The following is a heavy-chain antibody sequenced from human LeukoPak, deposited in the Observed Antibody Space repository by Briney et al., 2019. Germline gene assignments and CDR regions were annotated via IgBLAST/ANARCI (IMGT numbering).Heavy chain of an antibody. V-gene: IGHV5-51*01. D-gene: IGHD5-24*01. CDR1: GYSFTSYW. J-gene: IGHJ3*02. Sequence: GESLKISCKGFGYSFTSYWIAWVRQMPGKGLGWMGIIYPGDSDTRYSPSFQGQVTISGDKSISTVYLQWSSLKASDTAMYYCARQSGDGYNWGAFDIWGQGTMVTVSS. CDR3: ARQSGDGYNWGAFDI. CDR2: IYPGDSDT.